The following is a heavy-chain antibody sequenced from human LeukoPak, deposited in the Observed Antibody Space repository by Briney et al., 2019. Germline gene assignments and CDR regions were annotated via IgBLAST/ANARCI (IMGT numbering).Heavy chain of an antibody. CDR3: ARLSAAAFDY. J-gene: IGHJ4*02. CDR2: IYPSGST. CDR1: GGSISSGGYY. Sequence: PSETLSLTCTVSGGSISSGGYYWSWIRQPAGKGLEWIGRIYPSGSTNYNPSLQSRVTVSVDTSKNQFSLKLSSVTAADTAVYYCARLSAAAFDYWGQGTLVTVSS. V-gene: IGHV4-61*02. D-gene: IGHD6-13*01.